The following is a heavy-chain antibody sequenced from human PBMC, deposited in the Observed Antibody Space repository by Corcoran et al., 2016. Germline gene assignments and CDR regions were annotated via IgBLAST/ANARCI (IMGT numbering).Heavy chain of an antibody. V-gene: IGHV4-31*03. CDR2: IYYSGST. D-gene: IGHD6-6*01. CDR3: AGAARPINYYYYGMDG. J-gene: IGHJ6*02. CDR1: GGSISSGGYY. Sequence: QVQLQESGPGLVKPSQTLSLTCTVSGGSISSGGYYWSWIRQHPGKGLEWIGYIYYSGSTYYNPSLKSRVTISVDTSKNQFSLKPSSVTAADTAVYYCAGAARPINYYYYGMDGWGQGTTVTVCS.